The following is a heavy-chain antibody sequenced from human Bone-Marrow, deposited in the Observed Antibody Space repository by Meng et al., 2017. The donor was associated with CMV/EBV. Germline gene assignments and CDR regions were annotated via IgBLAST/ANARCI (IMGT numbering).Heavy chain of an antibody. CDR3: ARWAYYYDSSGLDY. V-gene: IGHV4-30-4*08. Sequence: QPEEAAPGLVKPTQTRALTCTVSGGYISSRDYDWSWSRQPPGKGLEWIGYIYYSGGTYNNPSLKSRVTISVDTSKNQFSLKLSSVTAADTAVYYCARWAYYYDSSGLDYWGQGTLVTVSS. D-gene: IGHD3-22*01. J-gene: IGHJ4*02. CDR2: IYYSGGT. CDR1: GGYISSRDYD.